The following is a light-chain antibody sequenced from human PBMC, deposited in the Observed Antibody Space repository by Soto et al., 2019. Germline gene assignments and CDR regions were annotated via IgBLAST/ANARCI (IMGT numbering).Light chain of an antibody. CDR2: DGS. J-gene: IGKJ1*01. V-gene: IGKV1-5*01. Sequence: DIQMTQSPSTLSGSVVDRVTITCRASQTISSWLAWYQQKPGKAPKLLIYDGSSLESGVPSRFSGSGSGTEFTLTISSLQPDDFATYYCQQYNSYSGTFGQGTKVDIK. CDR3: QQYNSYSGT. CDR1: QTISSW.